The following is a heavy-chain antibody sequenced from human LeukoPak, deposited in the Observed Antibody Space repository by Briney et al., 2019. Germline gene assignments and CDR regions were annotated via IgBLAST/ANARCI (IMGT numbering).Heavy chain of an antibody. CDR2: INPNSGVT. D-gene: IGHD3-22*01. CDR1: GYTFTGYY. CDR3: ARGPPTRVVVITTGDFDY. V-gene: IGHV1-2*02. J-gene: IGHJ4*02. Sequence: ASVKVSCKASGYTFTGYYLHWVREAPGQGLEWVGWINPNSGVTKFAQKFQGRVTVTRDTSISTAYMELRRLRSDDRAVYYCARGPPTRVVVITTGDFDYWGQGTLVTVSS.